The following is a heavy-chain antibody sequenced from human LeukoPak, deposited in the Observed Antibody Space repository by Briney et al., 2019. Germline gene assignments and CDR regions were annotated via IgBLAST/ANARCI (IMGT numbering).Heavy chain of an antibody. D-gene: IGHD2-2*01. V-gene: IGHV4-4*02. J-gene: IGHJ2*01. CDR2: IYHSGST. CDR3: ARDRGYCSSTSCYSGYFDL. Sequence: SGTLSPTCAVSGGSISSSNWWSWVRQPPGKGLEWIGEIYHSGSTNYNPSLKSRVTISVDKSKNQFSLKLSSVTAADTAVYYCARDRGYCSSTSCYSGYFDLWGRGTLVTVSS. CDR1: GGSISSSNW.